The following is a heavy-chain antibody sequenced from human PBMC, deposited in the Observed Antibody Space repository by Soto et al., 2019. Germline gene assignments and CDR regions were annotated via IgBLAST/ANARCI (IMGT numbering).Heavy chain of an antibody. D-gene: IGHD6-13*01. CDR2: IDPSDSYT. CDR1: GYSFTSYW. CDR3: ARQGDSRTPYYFDY. Sequence: VESLKISCKGSGYSFTSYWISWVRQMPGKGLEWMGRIDPSDSYTNYSPSFQGHVTISADKSISTAYLQWSSLKASDTAMYYCARQGDSRTPYYFDYWGQGTLVTVSS. V-gene: IGHV5-10-1*01. J-gene: IGHJ4*02.